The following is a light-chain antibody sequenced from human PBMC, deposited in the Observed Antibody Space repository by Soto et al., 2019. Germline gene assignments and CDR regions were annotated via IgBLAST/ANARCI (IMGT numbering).Light chain of an antibody. CDR2: AAS. J-gene: IGKJ5*01. CDR3: QQTNSFPST. Sequence: DIQMTQSPSSVSASVGDRVTISCRASQDISRWLAWHQQKPGRAPKLLIYAASSLQSGVPSRFSGSGSGTHFTLTISSLQPEDFATYYCQQTNSFPSTFGQGTRLEIK. V-gene: IGKV1D-12*01. CDR1: QDISRW.